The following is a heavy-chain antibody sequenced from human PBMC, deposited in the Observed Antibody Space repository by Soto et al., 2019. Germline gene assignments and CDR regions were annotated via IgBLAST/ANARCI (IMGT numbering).Heavy chain of an antibody. Sequence: QVQLVESGGGVVQPGRSLRLSCAASGFTFSRYDMHWVRQAPGKGLEWVAFISYDGTKKYYADSVKGRFTISRDNSKNTLYLQMNSLRHEDTAVYYCSGINWYGDYWGQGTLVTVSS. CDR2: ISYDGTKK. V-gene: IGHV3-30*03. CDR1: GFTFSRYD. D-gene: IGHD6-13*01. CDR3: SGINWYGDY. J-gene: IGHJ4*02.